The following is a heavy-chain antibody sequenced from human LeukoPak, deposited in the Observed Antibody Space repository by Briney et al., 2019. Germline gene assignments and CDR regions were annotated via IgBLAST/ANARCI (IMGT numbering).Heavy chain of an antibody. D-gene: IGHD2-15*01. Sequence: GASVKVSCKASGYTFTGYYMHWVRQAPGQGLEWMGWINPNSGGTNYAQKFQGWVTMARDSSISTAYMELSRLRSDDTAVYYCARGREIEVVVTAPASMDVWGQGTTVTVSS. V-gene: IGHV1-2*04. CDR2: INPNSGGT. CDR1: GYTFTGYY. CDR3: ARGREIEVVVTAPASMDV. J-gene: IGHJ6*02.